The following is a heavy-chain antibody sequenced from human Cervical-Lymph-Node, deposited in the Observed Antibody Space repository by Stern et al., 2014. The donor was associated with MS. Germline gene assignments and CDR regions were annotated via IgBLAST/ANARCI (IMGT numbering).Heavy chain of an antibody. CDR1: GFKFDEYA. D-gene: IGHD3-22*01. Sequence: VQLVQSGGGLVQPGRSLRLSCAASGFKFDEYAMHWVRQAPGKGLEWVSGIRGNSGSNDYAVSVKVPFITSSDKPKNSLYLQMNSLRAEDTALYYCANDLDSSGYYYAIDYWGQGTLVTVSS. CDR3: ANDLDSSGYYYAIDY. CDR2: IRGNSGSN. V-gene: IGHV3-9*01. J-gene: IGHJ4*02.